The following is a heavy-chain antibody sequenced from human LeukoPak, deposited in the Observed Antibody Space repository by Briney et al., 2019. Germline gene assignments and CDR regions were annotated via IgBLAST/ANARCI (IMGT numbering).Heavy chain of an antibody. CDR3: ARGYDYGDYVGDFDY. CDR1: GYTFTSYP. V-gene: IGHV1-18*01. CDR2: ITTYSGNT. Sequence: ASVKVSCKASGYTFTSYPISWGRQAPGQGLEWMGWITTYSGNTNYAQKLQGRVTMTTDTSTSTAYMDLRGLRSDDTAVYYCARGYDYGDYVGDFDYWGQGTLVTVSS. J-gene: IGHJ4*02. D-gene: IGHD4-17*01.